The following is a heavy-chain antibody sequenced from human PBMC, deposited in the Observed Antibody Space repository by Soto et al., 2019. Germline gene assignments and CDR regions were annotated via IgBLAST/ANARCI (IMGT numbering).Heavy chain of an antibody. Sequence: GGSLRLSCAASGFTVTSNYMSWVRQAPGKGLEWVSVIYSGGSTYYADSVKGRFTISRDNSKNTLYLQRNSLRAQDTAVYYCARFLTMFRGATEHYYYYYGMDVWGQGTTVTVSS. D-gene: IGHD3-10*01. CDR2: IYSGGST. CDR3: ARFLTMFRGATEHYYYYYGMDV. J-gene: IGHJ6*02. CDR1: GFTVTSNY. V-gene: IGHV3-53*01.